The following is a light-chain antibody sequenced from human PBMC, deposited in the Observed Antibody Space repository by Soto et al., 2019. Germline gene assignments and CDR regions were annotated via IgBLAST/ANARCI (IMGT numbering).Light chain of an antibody. J-gene: IGKJ1*01. Sequence: DIQMTQSPSTLSASVGDRVTTTCRASQSISSWLAWYQQKPGTAPKLLIYKASTLESGVPSRFSGIRSGTEFTLTVSSLQPDDFATYYCQQYGSSPRTFGQGTKV. CDR1: QSISSW. CDR2: KAS. CDR3: QQYGSSPRT. V-gene: IGKV1-5*03.